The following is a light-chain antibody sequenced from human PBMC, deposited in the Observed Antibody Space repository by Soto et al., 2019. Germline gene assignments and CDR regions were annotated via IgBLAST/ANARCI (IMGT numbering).Light chain of an antibody. CDR2: DAS. CDR3: QQRSNWPPTT. Sequence: EIVLTQSPATLSLSPGERATLSCRASQGVSSYLAWYQQKPGQAPRLLIYDASNRATGIPARFSGSGSGTDFTLTISSLEPEDFAVYYCQQRSNWPPTTFGQGTRLEIK. J-gene: IGKJ5*01. CDR1: QGVSSY. V-gene: IGKV3-11*01.